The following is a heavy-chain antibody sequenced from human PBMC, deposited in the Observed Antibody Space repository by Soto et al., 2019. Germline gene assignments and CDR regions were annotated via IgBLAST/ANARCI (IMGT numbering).Heavy chain of an antibody. V-gene: IGHV3-7*01. CDR3: ARESSHDFWSGYFRYYYYYMDV. CDR1: GFTFSSNW. CDR2: IKRDGSEK. Sequence: EVQLVESGGGLVQPGGSLRLSCAASGFTFSSNWMSWVRQAPGKGLEWVANIKRDGSEKYYVDSVKGRFTISRDNAKNSLYLQMNSLRAEDTAVYYCARESSHDFWSGYFRYYYYYMDVWGEGTTVTVSS. J-gene: IGHJ6*03. D-gene: IGHD3-3*01.